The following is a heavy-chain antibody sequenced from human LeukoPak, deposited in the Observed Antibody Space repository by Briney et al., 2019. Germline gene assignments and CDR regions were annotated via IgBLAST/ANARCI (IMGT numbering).Heavy chain of an antibody. CDR3: ARDLYYDSSGYYQIDY. V-gene: IGHV1-2*02. Sequence: ASVKASCKASGYIFTHYYMHWVRQAPGQGLEGMAWINPNSGGTHYAQKFQGRVTMTRDTSISTAYMELSRLTSDDTAVYYCARDLYYDSSGYYQIDYWGQGTLVTVSS. CDR1: GYIFTHYY. D-gene: IGHD3-22*01. J-gene: IGHJ4*02. CDR2: INPNSGGT.